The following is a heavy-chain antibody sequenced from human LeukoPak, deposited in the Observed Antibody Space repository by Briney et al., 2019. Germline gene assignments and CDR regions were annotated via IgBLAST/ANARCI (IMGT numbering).Heavy chain of an antibody. D-gene: IGHD3-10*01. CDR3: AKEGDYHGSGGYRDGFDI. J-gene: IGHJ3*02. CDR2: IRYDGINK. CDR1: GFTFSTHG. Sequence: GGSLRLSCAASGFTFSTHGMHWVRQAPGKGLEWVAFIRYDGINKYYADSVKGRFTISRDSFKNTLYLQMNSLRPEDTAMYYCAKEGDYHGSGGYRDGFDIWGQGTRATVSS. V-gene: IGHV3-30*02.